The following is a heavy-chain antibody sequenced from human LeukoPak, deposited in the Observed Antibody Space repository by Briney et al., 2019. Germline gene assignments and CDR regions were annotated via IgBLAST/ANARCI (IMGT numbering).Heavy chain of an antibody. Sequence: GGSLRLSCTASGFTFGDYAMSWFRQAPGKGLEWVGFVRSKAYGGTTEYAASVKGRFTISRDDSKSIAYLQMNSLKTEDTAVYYCTRDPDYYDSTGSLTAEPYDAFDIWGQGTMVTVSS. V-gene: IGHV3-49*03. CDR2: VRSKAYGGTT. CDR3: TRDPDYYDSTGSLTAEPYDAFDI. J-gene: IGHJ3*02. CDR1: GFTFGDYA. D-gene: IGHD3-22*01.